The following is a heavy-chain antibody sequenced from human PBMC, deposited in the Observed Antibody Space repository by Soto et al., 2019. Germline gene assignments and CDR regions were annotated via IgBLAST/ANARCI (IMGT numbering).Heavy chain of an antibody. D-gene: IGHD1-26*01. Sequence: EVQLLESGGGLVQPGGSLRLSCAASGFTLSRYAMSWVRQAPGKGLEWVSAISGSGNRRFHADSVKGRFTISRDNAKNALNLQMNSLRVEDTAVYYCAKELTSGSSPHYYYGLDVWGHGTKVTVSS. CDR1: GFTLSRYA. V-gene: IGHV3-23*01. CDR3: AKELTSGSSPHYYYGLDV. J-gene: IGHJ6*02. CDR2: ISGSGNRR.